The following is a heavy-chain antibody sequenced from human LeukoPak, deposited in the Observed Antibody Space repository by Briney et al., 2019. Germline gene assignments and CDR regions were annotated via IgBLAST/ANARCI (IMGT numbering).Heavy chain of an antibody. V-gene: IGHV3-23*01. Sequence: GGSMRPASAASAFTFSSYAMSWVRQAPGKGLEWVAAISGSGGSTYYADSVKGRFTISRDNSKNTLYMQMNSLRAEDTAVYYCAKDTQYSGYDSRTNFDYWGQGTLVTVSS. D-gene: IGHD5-12*01. CDR1: AFTFSSYA. J-gene: IGHJ4*02. CDR3: AKDTQYSGYDSRTNFDY. CDR2: ISGSGGST.